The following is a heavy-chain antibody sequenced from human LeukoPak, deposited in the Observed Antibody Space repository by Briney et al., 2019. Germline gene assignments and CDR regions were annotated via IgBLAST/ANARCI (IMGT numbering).Heavy chain of an antibody. CDR1: GFTFSSYS. CDR3: VTESRD. CDR2: TTKIGEYI. V-gene: IGHV3-21*01. J-gene: IGHJ4*02. Sequence: GSLRLSCAASGFTFSSYSMNWVRQAPGKGLEWVSSTTKIGEYIFYADSVKGRFTISRDNAKSTLYLQMSDLRAEDTAVYYCVTESRDWGRGTLVTVSS.